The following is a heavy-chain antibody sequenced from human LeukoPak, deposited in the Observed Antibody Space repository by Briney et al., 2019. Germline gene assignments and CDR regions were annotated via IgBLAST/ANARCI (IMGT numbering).Heavy chain of an antibody. V-gene: IGHV3-23*01. D-gene: IGHD2-21*01. J-gene: IGHJ6*03. CDR1: EFTFSRFA. CDR3: AKHLGSHSLPFYYMDV. Sequence: GGSLRLSCEPPEFTFSRFAMSWIRQPPGTGLEWVSTLSGSGGATYYADSVKGHFTTSRDNSKDTLYLQMDNLRADDTAVYYCAKHLGSHSLPFYYMDVWGKGTSVIVSS. CDR2: LSGSGGAT.